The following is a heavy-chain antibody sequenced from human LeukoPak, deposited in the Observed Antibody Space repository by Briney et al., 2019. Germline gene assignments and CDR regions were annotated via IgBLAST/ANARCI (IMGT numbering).Heavy chain of an antibody. V-gene: IGHV4-4*07. CDR3: ARAPGSGWSN. Sequence: SETLSLTCTVSGGSMSTFYRSWIRQPAGKGLEWSGRIYGSGTTNYNPALQSRVTMSVDTSMKQFSLKLTSVTAADTALYYCARAPGSGWSNWGQGTLVTVSS. CDR1: GGSMSTFY. J-gene: IGHJ4*02. D-gene: IGHD6-19*01. CDR2: IYGSGTT.